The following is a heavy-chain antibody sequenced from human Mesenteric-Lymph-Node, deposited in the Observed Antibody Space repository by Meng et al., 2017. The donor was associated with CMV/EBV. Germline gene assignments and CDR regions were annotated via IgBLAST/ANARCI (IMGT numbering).Heavy chain of an antibody. Sequence: GESLKISCAASGFTFTNYNMHWVRQAPGKGLEWVSKISSSSSTIYYADSVKGRFTISRNNAKNSLYLQMNSLRAEDTAVYYCARILSSAFDIWGQGTMVTVSS. CDR1: GFTFTNYN. V-gene: IGHV3-48*04. CDR2: ISSSSSTI. CDR3: ARILSSAFDI. D-gene: IGHD2-8*01. J-gene: IGHJ3*02.